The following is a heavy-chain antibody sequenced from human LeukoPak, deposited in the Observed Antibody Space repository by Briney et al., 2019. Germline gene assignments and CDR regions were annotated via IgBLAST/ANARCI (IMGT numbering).Heavy chain of an antibody. CDR3: ARARIAARLFFFDY. CDR2: INHSGST. J-gene: IGHJ4*02. D-gene: IGHD6-6*01. V-gene: IGHV4-34*01. Sequence: SETLSLTCAVYGGSFSGYHWSWIRQPPGKGLEWIGEINHSGSTNYNPSLKSRVTISVDTSKNQFSLKLSSVTAAGTAVYYCARARIAARLFFFDYWGQGTLVTVSS. CDR1: GGSFSGYH.